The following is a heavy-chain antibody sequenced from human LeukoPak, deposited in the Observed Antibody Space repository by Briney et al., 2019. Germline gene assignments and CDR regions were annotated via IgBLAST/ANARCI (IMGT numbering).Heavy chain of an antibody. V-gene: IGHV1-8*03. Sequence: ASVKVSCKASGCTFTSYDISWVRQATGQGLEWMGGMNPNSGNTSYAQKFQGRVTITRNTSISTAYMELSSLRCADTAVYHCARAGRWFSRGLVPGRRYYFDYWGQGTLVTVSS. CDR1: GCTFTSYD. D-gene: IGHD3-10*01. CDR2: MNPNSGNT. CDR3: ARAGRWFSRGLVPGRRYYFDY. J-gene: IGHJ4*02.